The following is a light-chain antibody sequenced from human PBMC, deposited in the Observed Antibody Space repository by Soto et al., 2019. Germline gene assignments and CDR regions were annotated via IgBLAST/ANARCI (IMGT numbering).Light chain of an antibody. CDR3: CSYAGSYVYV. CDR1: SSDAGGYNY. J-gene: IGLJ1*01. Sequence: QSVLTQPRSVSGSPGQSVSISCTGTSSDAGGYNYVSWYQQHPGKAPKLMLHDVSKRPSGVPDRFSGSKSGNTASLTISGLQAEDEADYYCCSYAGSYVYVFGTGTKVTVL. CDR2: DVS. V-gene: IGLV2-11*01.